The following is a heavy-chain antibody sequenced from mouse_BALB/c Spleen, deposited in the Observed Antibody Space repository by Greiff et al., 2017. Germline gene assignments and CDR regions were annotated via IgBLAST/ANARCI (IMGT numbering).Heavy chain of an antibody. V-gene: IGHV5-9*03. CDR3: ARYGLYFDY. CDR1: GFTFSSYT. CDR2: ISSGGGNT. Sequence: EVQGVESGGGLVKPGGSLKLSCAASGFTFSSYTMSWVRQTPEKRLEWVATISSGGGNTYYPDSVKGRFTISRDNAKNNLYLQMSSLRSEDTALYYCARYGLYFDYWGQGTTLTVSS. J-gene: IGHJ2*01.